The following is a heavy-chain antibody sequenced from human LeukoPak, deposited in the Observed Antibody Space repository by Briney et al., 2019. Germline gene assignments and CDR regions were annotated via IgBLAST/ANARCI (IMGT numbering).Heavy chain of an antibody. CDR3: ARVGYGDYVVLDY. D-gene: IGHD4-17*01. V-gene: IGHV4-30-2*01. Sequence: PSETLSLTCAVSGGSISSGGYSWSWIRQPPGKGLEWIGYIYHSGSTYYNPSLKSRVTISVDTSKNQFSLKLSSVTAADTAVYYCARVGYGDYVVLDYWGQGTLVTVSS. CDR1: GGSISSGGYS. J-gene: IGHJ4*02. CDR2: IYHSGST.